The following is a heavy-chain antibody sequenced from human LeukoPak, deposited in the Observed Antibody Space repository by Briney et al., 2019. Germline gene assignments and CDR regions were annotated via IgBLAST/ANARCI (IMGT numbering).Heavy chain of an antibody. CDR2: IKGDGSHT. V-gene: IGHV3-74*01. Sequence: GGSLRLSCAASGFTFSNYWMHWVRQAPGKGLVWVSRIKGDGSHTIYADSVKGRFTISRDNAKNSLCLQMNSLRAEDTAVYYCARDGSMMGATYWGQGTLVTVSS. J-gene: IGHJ4*02. D-gene: IGHD1-26*01. CDR3: ARDGSMMGATY. CDR1: GFTFSNYW.